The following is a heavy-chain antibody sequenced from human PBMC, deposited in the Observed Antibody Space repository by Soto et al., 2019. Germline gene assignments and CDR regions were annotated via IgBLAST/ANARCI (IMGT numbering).Heavy chain of an antibody. V-gene: IGHV3-23*04. CDR2: ISGGGDTK. D-gene: IGHD3-10*01. CDR1: GFTFNNYS. J-gene: IGHJ4*02. Sequence: EVQLVESLGGLVQPGGPLRRACAASGFTFNNYSMTWVRQAPGKGLEWVSAISGGGDTKSYADSVKGRVTISRDGSKNTRYLQMSSLLAEDTTLHYCSTGRGGSRSLTPRVDFWGQGTLVTVSS. CDR3: STGRGGSRSLTPRVDF.